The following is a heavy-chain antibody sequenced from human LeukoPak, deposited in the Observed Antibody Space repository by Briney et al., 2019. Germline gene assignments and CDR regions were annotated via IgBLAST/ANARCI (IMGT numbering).Heavy chain of an antibody. CDR3: AKGGYGSGRGSLYYFDY. V-gene: IGHV3-7*03. CDR1: GFTFSSYW. Sequence: PGGSLRLSCAASGFTFSSYWMTWVRQAPGKGLEWVANIKQDGSEKYYVDSVKGRFTISRDNAKNSLYLQMNSLRAEDTAVYYCAKGGYGSGRGSLYYFDYWGQGTLVTVSS. CDR2: IKQDGSEK. J-gene: IGHJ4*02. D-gene: IGHD3-10*01.